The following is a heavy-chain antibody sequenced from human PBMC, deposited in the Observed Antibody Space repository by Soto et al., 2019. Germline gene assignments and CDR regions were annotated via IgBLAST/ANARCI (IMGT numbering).Heavy chain of an antibody. CDR3: ARDRTYYDFWSGPSDAFDI. CDR1: GFTFSSYA. J-gene: IGHJ3*02. CDR2: IKQDGSEK. D-gene: IGHD3-3*01. V-gene: IGHV3-7*03. Sequence: GGSLRLSCSASGFTFSSYAMTWVRQAPGKGLEWVANIKQDGSEKYYVDSVKGRFTISRDNAKNSLYLQMNSLRAEDTAVYYCARDRTYYDFWSGPSDAFDIWGQGTMVTVSS.